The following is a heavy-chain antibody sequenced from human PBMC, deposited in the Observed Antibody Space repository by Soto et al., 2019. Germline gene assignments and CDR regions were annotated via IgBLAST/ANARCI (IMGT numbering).Heavy chain of an antibody. D-gene: IGHD2-2*01. CDR3: ASESAGVVPHRGGGYGMDV. CDR2: IIPIFGTA. V-gene: IGHV1-69*01. CDR1: GGTFSSYA. Sequence: QVQLVQSGAEVKKPGSSVKVSCKASGGTFSSYAISWVRQAPGQGLEWMGGIIPIFGTANYAQKFQGRVTITADESTSTAYMELSSLRSEETVVYYCASESAGVVPHRGGGYGMDVWGQGTTVTVSS. J-gene: IGHJ6*02.